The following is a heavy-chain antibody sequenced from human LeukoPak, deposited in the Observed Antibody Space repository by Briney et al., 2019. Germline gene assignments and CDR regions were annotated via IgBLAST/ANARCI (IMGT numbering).Heavy chain of an antibody. CDR2: IYYSGST. CDR1: GGSISSYY. J-gene: IGHJ3*02. CDR3: ARDRSYYYGSSGYYDAFDI. V-gene: IGHV4-59*01. Sequence: SETLSLTCTVSGGSISSYYWSWIRQPPGKGLEWIGYIYYSGSTNYNPSLKSRVTISVDTSKNQFSLKLSSVTAADTAVYYCARDRSYYYGSSGYYDAFDIWGQGTMVTVSS. D-gene: IGHD3-22*01.